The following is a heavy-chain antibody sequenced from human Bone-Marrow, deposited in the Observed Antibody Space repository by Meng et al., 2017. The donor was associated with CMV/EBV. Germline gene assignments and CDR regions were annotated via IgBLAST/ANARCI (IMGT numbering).Heavy chain of an antibody. D-gene: IGHD1-26*01. J-gene: IGHJ4*02. CDR3: ARFEWELLRFEY. Sequence: ASVKVSCKASGGTFSSYAISWVRQAPGQGLEWMGIINPSGGSTSYAQKFQGRVTMTRDTSTSTVYMELSSLRSEDTAVYYCARFEWELLRFEYWGQGTLVTVSS. CDR2: INPSGGST. CDR1: GGTFSSYA. V-gene: IGHV1-46*01.